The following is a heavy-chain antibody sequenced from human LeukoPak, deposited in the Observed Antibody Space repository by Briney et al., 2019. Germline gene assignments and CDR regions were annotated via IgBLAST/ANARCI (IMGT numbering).Heavy chain of an antibody. J-gene: IGHJ4*02. D-gene: IGHD6-13*01. CDR1: GYTFTSYY. CDR2: IIPIFGTA. V-gene: IGHV1-69*13. CDR3: AREGGYSSSGPLDY. Sequence: SVKVSCKASGYTFTSYYMHWVRQAPGQGLEWMGGIIPIFGTANYAQKFQGRVTITADESTSTAYMELSSLRSEDTAVYYCAREGGYSSSGPLDYWGQGTLVTVSS.